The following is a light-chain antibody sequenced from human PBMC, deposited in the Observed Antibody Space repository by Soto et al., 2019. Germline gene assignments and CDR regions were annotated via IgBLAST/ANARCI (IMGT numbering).Light chain of an antibody. CDR3: QQYGSSLYT. Sequence: EIVLTQSPGTLSLSPGERATLSCRASQRVSSNYLAWYQQKPGQAPRLLIYGVSGRPTGIPDRFSGSGSGTEFTLTISRLKPEDFAVYYCQQYGSSLYTFGQGTKLQIK. CDR1: QRVSSNY. J-gene: IGKJ2*01. CDR2: GVS. V-gene: IGKV3-20*01.